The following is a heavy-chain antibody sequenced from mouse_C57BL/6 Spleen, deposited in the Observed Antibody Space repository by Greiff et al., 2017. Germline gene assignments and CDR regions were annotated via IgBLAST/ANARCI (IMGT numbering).Heavy chain of an antibody. V-gene: IGHV1-52*01. CDR1: GYTFTSYW. J-gene: IGHJ2*01. D-gene: IGHD3-3*01. CDR2: IDPSGSET. Sequence: QVHVKQPGAELVRPGSSVQLSCKASGYTFTSYWMHWVKQRPIQGLEWIGNIDPSGSETHYNQKFKDKATLTVDKSSSTAYMQLSSLTSEDSAVYYCARGVLGLGHWGQGTTLTVST. CDR3: ARGVLGLGH.